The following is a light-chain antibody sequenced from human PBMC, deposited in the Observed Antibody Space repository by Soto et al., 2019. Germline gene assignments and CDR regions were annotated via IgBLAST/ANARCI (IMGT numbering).Light chain of an antibody. Sequence: DIPMTQSPSSLSASVGDRVTITCRASQSISSYLSWYQQKSGKAPKLLIYAASSLQSGVPSRFSGSGSGTDFALTISSLQPEDFANYYCQQSYSTPWTFGQGNKVEL. CDR2: AAS. CDR3: QQSYSTPWT. CDR1: QSISSY. V-gene: IGKV1-39*01. J-gene: IGKJ1*01.